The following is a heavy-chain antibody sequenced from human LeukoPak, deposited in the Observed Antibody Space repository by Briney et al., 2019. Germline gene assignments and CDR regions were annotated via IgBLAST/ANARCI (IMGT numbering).Heavy chain of an antibody. CDR3: ARDSRDAFDI. Sequence: GGSLRLSCAASGFTFNSYSMNWVRQAPGKGLEWVSSISSSSTYIYYADSLKGRFTISRDNAKNSLYLQMNSLRAEGTAVYYCARDSRDAFDIWGQGTMVTVSS. J-gene: IGHJ3*02. CDR1: GFTFNSYS. CDR2: ISSSSTYI. V-gene: IGHV3-21*01.